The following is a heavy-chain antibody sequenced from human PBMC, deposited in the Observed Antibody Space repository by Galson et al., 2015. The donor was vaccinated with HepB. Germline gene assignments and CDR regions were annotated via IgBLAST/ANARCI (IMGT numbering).Heavy chain of an antibody. Sequence: DTLSLTCAVYGGSFSGYIWRWLRQPPGRGQGWFGEINHSGSTNYNPSLKSRVTISVDTSKNQFSLKLSTVTAADTAVYYCARGLPHDYGESPDYWGQGTLVTVSS. D-gene: IGHD4-17*01. CDR3: ARGLPHDYGESPDY. CDR2: INHSGST. CDR1: GGSFSGYI. J-gene: IGHJ4*02. V-gene: IGHV4-34*01.